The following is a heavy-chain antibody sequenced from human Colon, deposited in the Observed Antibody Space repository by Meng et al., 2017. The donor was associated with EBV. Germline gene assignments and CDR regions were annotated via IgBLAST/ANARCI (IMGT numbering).Heavy chain of an antibody. CDR2: IYYSGST. CDR1: GGSISSGGFY. V-gene: IGHV4-30-4*08. Sequence: QVQLQESGPGLVKPSXXXXXXGXFSGGSISSGGFYWSWIRQHPGKGLEWIGYIYYSGSTYYNPSLRSRVSISVDTSKNQFSLNLNSMTAADTAVYYCASFDHIPRRNYFDYWGQGTLVTVSS. CDR3: ASFDHIPRRNYFDY. J-gene: IGHJ4*02. D-gene: IGHD2-21*01.